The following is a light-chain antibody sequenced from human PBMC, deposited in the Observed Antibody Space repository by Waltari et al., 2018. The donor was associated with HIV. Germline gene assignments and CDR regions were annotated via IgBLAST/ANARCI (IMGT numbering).Light chain of an antibody. Sequence: DIVMTQSPLSLPVTPGEPATISCRSSQSLLHRNGYTYLDWSVQKPGQSPQLLIYLASKRASGVPARFIGSGAGTDFQLKISRVEAEDIGVFYCMQCLQTPSFGPGTKVEI. CDR3: MQCLQTPS. V-gene: IGKV2-28*01. CDR1: QSLLHRNGYTY. CDR2: LAS. J-gene: IGKJ1*01.